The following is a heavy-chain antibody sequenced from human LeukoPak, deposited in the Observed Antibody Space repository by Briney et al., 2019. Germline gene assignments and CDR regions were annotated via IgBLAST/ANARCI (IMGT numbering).Heavy chain of an antibody. CDR1: GYSFTSYW. J-gene: IGHJ3*02. CDR2: IYRGDSDT. Sequence: GESLKISCKGSGYSFTSYWIGWVRQMPGKGLEWMGIIYRGDSDTRYSPSFQGQVTISADKSISTAYLQWSSLKASDTAMYYCARPGRGYSYGFDAFDIWGQGTMVTVSS. V-gene: IGHV5-51*01. CDR3: ARPGRGYSYGFDAFDI. D-gene: IGHD5-18*01.